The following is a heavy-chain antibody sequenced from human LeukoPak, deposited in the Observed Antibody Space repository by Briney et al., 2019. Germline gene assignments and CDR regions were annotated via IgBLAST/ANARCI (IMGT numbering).Heavy chain of an antibody. CDR3: AREDYYGSGSYCTDY. D-gene: IGHD3-10*01. CDR2: INPNSGGT. Sequence: ASVKVSCKASGYTFTGYYMHWVRQAPGQGLEWMGWINPNSGGTNYALKFQSRVTMTRDTSISTAYMELSRLRSDDTAVYYCAREDYYGSGSYCTDYWGQGTLVTVSS. V-gene: IGHV1-2*02. CDR1: GYTFTGYY. J-gene: IGHJ4*02.